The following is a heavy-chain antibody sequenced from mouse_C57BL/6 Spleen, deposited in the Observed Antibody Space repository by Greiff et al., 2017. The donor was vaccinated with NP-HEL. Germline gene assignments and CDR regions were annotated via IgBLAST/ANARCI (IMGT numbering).Heavy chain of an antibody. CDR2: INPNNGGT. D-gene: IGHD2-3*01. V-gene: IGHV1-26*01. Sequence: VQLQQSGPELVKPGASVKISCMASGYTFTDYYMNWVKQSHGKSLEWIGDINPNNGGTSYDQKFKGKATLTVDKSSSTAYMELRSLTSEDSAVYYCARGRWLLRGDFDYWGQGTTLTVSS. CDR3: ARGRWLLRGDFDY. CDR1: GYTFTDYY. J-gene: IGHJ2*01.